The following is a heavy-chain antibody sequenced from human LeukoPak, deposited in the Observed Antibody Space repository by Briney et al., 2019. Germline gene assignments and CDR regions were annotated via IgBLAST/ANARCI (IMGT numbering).Heavy chain of an antibody. CDR1: GGSISSGDYY. CDR3: ARDLAPSGADAFDI. Sequence: SETLSLTCTVSGGSISSGDYYWSWIRQPPGKGLEWIGYIYYSGSTYYNPSLKRRVTISVDTARNQFSLKVRSVAAADTAMYYCARDLAPSGADAFDIWGQGTMVTGSS. J-gene: IGHJ3*02. V-gene: IGHV4-30-4*08. CDR2: IYYSGST. D-gene: IGHD1-14*01.